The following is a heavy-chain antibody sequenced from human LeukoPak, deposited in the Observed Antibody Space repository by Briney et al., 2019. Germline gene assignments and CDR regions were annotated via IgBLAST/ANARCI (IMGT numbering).Heavy chain of an antibody. V-gene: IGHV4-4*09. D-gene: IGHD2/OR15-2a*01. CDR1: GGAVRDYY. Sequence: PPETLSLTCSVSGGAVRDYYWRWVRQTPGKGLEWIGNIYTNGNTDYNPSLKSRVTISVDTAKNQVSLKLTSVNAADTAVYYCAHGSENFLGLFDPWGQGTLVTVSS. CDR2: IYTNGNT. CDR3: AHGSENFLGLFDP. J-gene: IGHJ5*02.